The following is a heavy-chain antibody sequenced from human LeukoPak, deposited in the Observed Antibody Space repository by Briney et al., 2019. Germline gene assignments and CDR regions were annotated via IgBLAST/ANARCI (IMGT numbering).Heavy chain of an antibody. CDR3: ARNSSSFLDY. CDR1: GGSISSYY. CDR2: IYYSGST. V-gene: IGHV4-59*08. J-gene: IGHJ4*02. Sequence: SETLSLTCTVSGGSISSYYWSWIRQPPGKGLEWIGYIYYSGSTNYNPSLKSRVTISVDTSKNQFSLKLSSVTAADTAVYYCARNSSSFLDYWGRGTLVTVSS. D-gene: IGHD2/OR15-2a*01.